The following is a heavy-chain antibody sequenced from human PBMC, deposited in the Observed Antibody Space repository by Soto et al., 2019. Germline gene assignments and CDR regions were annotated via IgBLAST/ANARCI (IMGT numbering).Heavy chain of an antibody. Sequence: GASVKVSCTASGYTFTSYYMHWVRQAPGQGLEWMGIINPSGGSTTYAQKFQGRVTMTRDTSTSTVYMDLSSLRSEDTAVYYCARSPYSSGYYYAIDYWGQGTQVTVSS. D-gene: IGHD3-22*01. V-gene: IGHV1-46*01. CDR1: GYTFTSYY. CDR2: INPSGGST. J-gene: IGHJ4*02. CDR3: ARSPYSSGYYYAIDY.